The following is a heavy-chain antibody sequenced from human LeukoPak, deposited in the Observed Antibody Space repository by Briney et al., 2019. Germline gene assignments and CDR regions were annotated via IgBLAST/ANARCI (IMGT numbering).Heavy chain of an antibody. V-gene: IGHV4-39*01. CDR1: GGSISSGSYY. Sequence: SQTLSLTCTVSGGSISSGSYYWSWIRQPPGKGLEWIGSIYYSGSTYYNPSLKSRVTISVDTSKNQFSLKLSSVTAADTAVYYCARRWRYSSGYPDYWGQGTLVTVSS. CDR2: IYYSGST. CDR3: ARRWRYSSGYPDY. J-gene: IGHJ4*02. D-gene: IGHD3-22*01.